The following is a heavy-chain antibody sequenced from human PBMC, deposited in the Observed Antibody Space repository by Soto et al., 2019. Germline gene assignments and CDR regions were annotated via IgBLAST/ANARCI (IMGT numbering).Heavy chain of an antibody. J-gene: IGHJ5*02. Sequence: QVHLEQSGAEVKKPGSSVKVSCKFSGGTFSSYVIIWVRQAPGQRLEWMGGIIPVSGTANYAQKFHGRVTISADAATNTAYMELSSVRFDDTAVYYCATVDRSVALVGWFDPWGQGTLVTVSS. V-gene: IGHV1-69*01. CDR2: IIPVSGTA. D-gene: IGHD2-8*02. CDR1: GGTFSSYV. CDR3: ATVDRSVALVGWFDP.